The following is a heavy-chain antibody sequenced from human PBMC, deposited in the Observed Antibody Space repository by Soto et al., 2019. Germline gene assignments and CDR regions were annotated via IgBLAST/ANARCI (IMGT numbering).Heavy chain of an antibody. Sequence: EVQLLESGGGLVQPGGSLRLSCAASGFTFSSYAMSWVRQAPGKGLEWVSAISGSGGSTYYADSVKGRFTISRDNSKNTLYLQMNSLRAEDTAVYYCAKGDDFHPYYYYYMDVWGKGTTVTVSS. CDR3: AKGDDFHPYYYYYMDV. D-gene: IGHD3-3*01. J-gene: IGHJ6*03. CDR2: ISGSGGST. CDR1: GFTFSSYA. V-gene: IGHV3-23*01.